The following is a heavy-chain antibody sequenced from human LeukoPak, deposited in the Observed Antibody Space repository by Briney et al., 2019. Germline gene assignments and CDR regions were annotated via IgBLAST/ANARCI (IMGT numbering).Heavy chain of an antibody. CDR2: LTASGNTT. D-gene: IGHD4-17*01. Sequence: GGSLRLSCAASGFTFSNYAMSWVRQAPGKGLEWVSGLTASGNTTYYADSVKGRFTTSRDNSKNTLYLHMSSLRAEDTAVYYCAKGSSTVTSRAAFDNWGQGTMVTVSS. J-gene: IGHJ3*02. V-gene: IGHV3-23*01. CDR3: AKGSSTVTSRAAFDN. CDR1: GFTFSNYA.